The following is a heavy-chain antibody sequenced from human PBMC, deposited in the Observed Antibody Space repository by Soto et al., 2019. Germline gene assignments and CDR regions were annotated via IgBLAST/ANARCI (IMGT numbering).Heavy chain of an antibody. D-gene: IGHD6-13*01. V-gene: IGHV4-34*01. Sequence: QVQLQQWGAGLLKPSETLSLTCAVYGGSFSGYYWSWIRQPPGKGLEWIGEINHSGSTNYNPSLKSRVTISVDTSTTQLSLKRSSVTAADTAVYYCARVGALGSSSCFDYWGQGTLVTVSS. J-gene: IGHJ4*02. CDR2: INHSGST. CDR1: GGSFSGYY. CDR3: ARVGALGSSSCFDY.